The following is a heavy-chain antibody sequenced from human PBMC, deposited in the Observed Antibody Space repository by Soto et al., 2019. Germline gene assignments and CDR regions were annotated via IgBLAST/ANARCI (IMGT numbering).Heavy chain of an antibody. CDR2: IWYDGSNK. CDR3: ARSLGTYDYIWGSSS. D-gene: IGHD3-16*01. V-gene: IGHV3-33*01. Sequence: PGGSLRLPCAASGFTFSSYGMHWVRQAPGKGLEWVAVIWYDGSNKYYADSVKGRFTISRDNSKNTLYLQMNSLRAEDTAVYYCARSLGTYDYIWGSSSGGQGTLVTVSS. CDR1: GFTFSSYG. J-gene: IGHJ4*02.